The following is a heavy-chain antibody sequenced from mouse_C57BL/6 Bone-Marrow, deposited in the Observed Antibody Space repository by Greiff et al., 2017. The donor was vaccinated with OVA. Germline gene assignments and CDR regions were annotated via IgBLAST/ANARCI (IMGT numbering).Heavy chain of an antibody. CDR3: ARYYNGSYWDIDD. CDR2: IHPNSGST. J-gene: IGHJ1*03. V-gene: IGHV1-64*01. D-gene: IGHD1-1*01. CDR1: GYTFTSYW. Sequence: QVQLQQPGAELVKPGASVKLSCKASGYTFTSYWMHWVKQRPGQGLEWIGMIHPNSGSTNYNEKFKSKATLTVDKSSSTAYMQLSSLTSEDSAVYYCARYYNGSYWDIDDWGTGTAVTVSS.